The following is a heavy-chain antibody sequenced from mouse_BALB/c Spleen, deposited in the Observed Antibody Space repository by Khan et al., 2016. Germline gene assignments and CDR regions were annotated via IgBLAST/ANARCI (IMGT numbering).Heavy chain of an antibody. CDR1: GYTFTDYA. J-gene: IGHJ4*01. D-gene: IGHD2-1*01. CDR2: ISTSYGNT. CDR3: ARGGNYFYYYAMDY. V-gene: IGHV1S137*01. Sequence: QVQLQQSGPELVRPGVSVKISCKGSGYTFTDYAMHWVKQSHAKSLEWIGVISTSYGNTNYNQKFKGKATMTVDKSSSTAYMELARLTSEDSAIYYCARGGNYFYYYAMDYWGQGTSVTVSS.